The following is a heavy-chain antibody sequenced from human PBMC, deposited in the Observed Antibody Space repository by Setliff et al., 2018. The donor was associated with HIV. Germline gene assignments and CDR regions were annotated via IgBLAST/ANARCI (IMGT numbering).Heavy chain of an antibody. CDR1: GFTFSDYN. CDR3: ARVFQSYFFDF. J-gene: IGHJ4*02. V-gene: IGHV3-33*01. Sequence: PGGSLRLSCAMSGFTFSDYNIYWVRQSPAKGLEWVALIWIDGNRKEYADSVKGRFTISRDNSKNTVYLQMNSLRTEDTAVYYCARVFQSYFFDFWGQGTLVTVSS. CDR2: IWIDGNRK. D-gene: IGHD3-3*01.